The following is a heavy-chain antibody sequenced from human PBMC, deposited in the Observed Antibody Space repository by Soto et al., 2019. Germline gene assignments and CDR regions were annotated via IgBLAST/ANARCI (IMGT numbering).Heavy chain of an antibody. V-gene: IGHV1-18*01. CDR2: ISPYSGNT. J-gene: IGHJ6*02. D-gene: IGHD5-12*01. CDR3: AMVDKYVTPTPQDV. Sequence: QVQLVQSGDEVRKPGSSVKVSCKASGYIFVNYGIAWVRQAPGQGLEWMGWISPYSGNTNYASKVQGRLTMTTDTSTSAAYMDLGSLTSDDTAVYYCAMVDKYVTPTPQDVWGQGNTVTVSS. CDR1: GYIFVNYG.